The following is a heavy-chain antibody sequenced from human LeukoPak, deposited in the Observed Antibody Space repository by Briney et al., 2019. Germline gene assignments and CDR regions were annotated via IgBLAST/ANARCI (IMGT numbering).Heavy chain of an antibody. CDR3: ASGRWLQPLDY. CDR1: GFTFSSYA. D-gene: IGHD5-24*01. CDR2: ISSSSSYI. J-gene: IGHJ4*02. V-gene: IGHV3-21*01. Sequence: GGSLRLSCAASGFTFSSYAMSWVRQAPGKGLEWVSSISSSSSYIYYADSVKGRFTISRDNAKNSLYLQMNSLRAEDTAVYYCASGRWLQPLDYWGQGTLVTVSS.